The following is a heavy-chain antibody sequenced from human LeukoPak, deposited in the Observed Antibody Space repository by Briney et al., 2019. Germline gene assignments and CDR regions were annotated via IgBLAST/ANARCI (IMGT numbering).Heavy chain of an antibody. D-gene: IGHD3-22*01. Sequence: SETLSLTCTVSGGSISNYYWSWIRQSPGKGLEWIGYISYSGGTNYNPSLKSRVTISLDTSKNQFSLKVTSVTAADTAFYYCARSYDISGHFHAFDIWGQGTMITVSS. V-gene: IGHV4-59*01. CDR3: ARSYDISGHFHAFDI. CDR2: ISYSGGT. J-gene: IGHJ3*02. CDR1: GGSISNYY.